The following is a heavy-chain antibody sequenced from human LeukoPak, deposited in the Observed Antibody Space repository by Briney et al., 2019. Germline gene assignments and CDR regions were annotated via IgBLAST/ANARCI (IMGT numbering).Heavy chain of an antibody. V-gene: IGHV4-34*01. CDR2: INHSGST. Sequence: SEILSLTCAVYGGSFSGYYWSWIRQPPGKGLEWIGEINHSGSTNYNPSLKSRVTISVDTSKNQFSLKLSSVTAADTAVYYCARGGSGNSITIFGVVTKPASNRYDAFDIWGQGTMVTVSS. CDR1: GGSFSGYY. CDR3: ARGGSGNSITIFGVVTKPASNRYDAFDI. J-gene: IGHJ3*02. D-gene: IGHD3-3*01.